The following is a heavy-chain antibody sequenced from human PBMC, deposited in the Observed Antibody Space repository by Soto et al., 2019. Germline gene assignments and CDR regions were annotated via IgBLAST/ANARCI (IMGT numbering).Heavy chain of an antibody. V-gene: IGHV3-7*01. CDR3: ARDTYGDYGQVLDY. Sequence: EVKLVESGGGLVQPGGSLRLSCAASGFTFSRHWMTWVRQAPGKGLEYVANIKEDGSQKYYVDSVKGRFTISRDNAKNSVYLQMNSLRAEDSALYYCARDTYGDYGQVLDYWGQGTLVTVSS. D-gene: IGHD4-17*01. CDR1: GFTFSRHW. J-gene: IGHJ4*02. CDR2: IKEDGSQK.